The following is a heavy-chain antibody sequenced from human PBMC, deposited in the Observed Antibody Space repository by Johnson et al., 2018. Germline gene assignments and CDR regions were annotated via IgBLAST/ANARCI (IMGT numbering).Heavy chain of an antibody. CDR3: AKVSSVYFYDMDV. CDR1: GYSFTNYW. Sequence: VQLVQSGAEVKKPGESLKISCKVSGYSFTNYWIAWVRQMPGKGLEWMGIIYPRDSDTRYRPSFQGQVTISADKSIRTAHLQWSSLKASDTAMYYCAKVSSVYFYDMDVWGQGTTVTVSS. J-gene: IGHJ6*02. CDR2: IYPRDSDT. D-gene: IGHD3-22*01. V-gene: IGHV5-51*01.